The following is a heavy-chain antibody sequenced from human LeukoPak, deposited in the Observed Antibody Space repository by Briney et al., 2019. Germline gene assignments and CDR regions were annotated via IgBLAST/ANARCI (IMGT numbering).Heavy chain of an antibody. CDR2: MNPNSGNT. CDR1: GYTFTSYD. Sequence: GASVKVSCKASGYTFTSYDINWVRQATGQGLEWMGWMNPNSGNTGYAQKFQGRVTMTRNTSISTAYMELSSLRSEDTAVYYCARGRMVRGVGNWFDPWGQGTLVTVFS. D-gene: IGHD3-10*01. V-gene: IGHV1-8*01. J-gene: IGHJ5*02. CDR3: ARGRMVRGVGNWFDP.